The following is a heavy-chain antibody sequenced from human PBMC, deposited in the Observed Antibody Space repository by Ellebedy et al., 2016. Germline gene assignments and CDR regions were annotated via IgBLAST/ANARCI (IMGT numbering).Heavy chain of an antibody. D-gene: IGHD2-2*01. V-gene: IGHV4-31*03. CDR2: IYYSGST. CDR3: ARDNIVVVPAAQPRSGYYYYMDV. CDR1: GGSISSGGYY. Sequence: SETLSLTXTVSGGSISSGGYYWSWIRQHPGKGLEWIGYIYYSGSTYYNPFLKSRVTISVDTSKNQFSLKLSSVTAADTAVYYCARDNIVVVPAAQPRSGYYYYMDVWGKGTTVTVSS. J-gene: IGHJ6*03.